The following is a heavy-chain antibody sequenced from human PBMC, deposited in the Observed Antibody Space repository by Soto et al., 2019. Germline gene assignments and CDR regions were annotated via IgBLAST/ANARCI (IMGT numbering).Heavy chain of an antibody. D-gene: IGHD3-10*01. J-gene: IGHJ6*01. CDR3: ARAAGVESYYYGSGSYGMDV. V-gene: IGHV4-39*01. CDR2: IYYSGST. CDR1: GGSISSSSYY. Sequence: ASETLSLTCTVSGGSISSSSYYWGWIRQPPGKGLEWIGSIYYSGSTYYNPSLKSRVTISVDTSKNQFSLKLSSVTAADTAVYYCARAAGVESYYYGSGSYGMDVWGQGTTVT.